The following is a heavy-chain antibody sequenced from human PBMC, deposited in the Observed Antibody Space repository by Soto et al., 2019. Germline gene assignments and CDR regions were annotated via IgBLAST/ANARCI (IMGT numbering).Heavy chain of an antibody. D-gene: IGHD5-18*01. Sequence: PSETLSLTCTVSGGSVSSDSYYWSWIRQPPGKGLEWIGYIYHDGMPFYNPSLRSRVTISIDRSNDQFSLNLKSVTAADTAVYYCARERGGYGLSDSWGQGTLVTVSS. CDR3: ARERGGYGLSDS. CDR2: IYHDGMP. V-gene: IGHV4-61*01. CDR1: GGSVSSDSYY. J-gene: IGHJ4*02.